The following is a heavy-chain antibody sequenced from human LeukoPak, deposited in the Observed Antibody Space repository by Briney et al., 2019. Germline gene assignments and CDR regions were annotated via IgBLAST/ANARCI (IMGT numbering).Heavy chain of an antibody. Sequence: GGSLRLSCAASGFTVSSNYMSWVRQAPGKGLEWVSVVYSGGSTYNADSVKGRFTISRDNSKNTLYLQMNSLRAEDTAVYYCATSITGDDAFDIWGQGTMVTVSS. CDR1: GFTVSSNY. D-gene: IGHD7-27*01. J-gene: IGHJ3*02. CDR2: VYSGGST. CDR3: ATSITGDDAFDI. V-gene: IGHV3-66*01.